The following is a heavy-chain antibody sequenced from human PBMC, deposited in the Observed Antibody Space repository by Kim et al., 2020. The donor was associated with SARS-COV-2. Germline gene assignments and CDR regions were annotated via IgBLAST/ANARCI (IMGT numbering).Heavy chain of an antibody. Sequence: SETLSLTCTVSGGSISSSSYNWGWIRQPPGKGLEWIGSIYYSGSTYYNPSLKSRVTISVDTSKNQFSLKLSSVTAADTAVYYCARVRDPITGTTYFDLWGRGTLVTVSS. D-gene: IGHD1-20*01. J-gene: IGHJ2*01. CDR1: GGSISSSSYN. V-gene: IGHV4-39*07. CDR2: IYYSGST. CDR3: ARVRDPITGTTYFDL.